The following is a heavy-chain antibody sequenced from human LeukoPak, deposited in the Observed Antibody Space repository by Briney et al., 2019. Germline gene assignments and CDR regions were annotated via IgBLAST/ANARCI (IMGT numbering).Heavy chain of an antibody. D-gene: IGHD3-22*01. Sequence: PSETLSLTCTVSGGSISSSSYYWGWIRQPPGKGLEWIGEINHSGSTNYNPSLKSRVTISVDTSKNQFSLKLSSVTAADTAVYYCARTIYYYDSSGYYFDYWGQGTLVTVSS. V-gene: IGHV4-39*07. CDR2: INHSGST. CDR3: ARTIYYYDSSGYYFDY. CDR1: GGSISSSSYY. J-gene: IGHJ4*02.